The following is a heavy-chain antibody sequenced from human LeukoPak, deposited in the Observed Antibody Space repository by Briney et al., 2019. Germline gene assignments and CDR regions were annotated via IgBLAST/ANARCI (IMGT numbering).Heavy chain of an antibody. CDR1: GGSISSYY. Sequence: SETLSLTCTVSGGSISSYYRSWIRQPPGKGLEWIGYIYYSGSTYYNPSLKSRVTISVDTSKNQFSLKLSSVTAADTAVYYCARVPWTTVKYWGQGTLVTVSS. CDR3: ARVPWTTVKY. CDR2: IYYSGST. V-gene: IGHV4-59*08. J-gene: IGHJ4*02. D-gene: IGHD4-17*01.